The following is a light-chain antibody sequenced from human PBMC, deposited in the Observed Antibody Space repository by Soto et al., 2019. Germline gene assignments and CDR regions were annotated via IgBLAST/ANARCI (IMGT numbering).Light chain of an antibody. CDR3: QQYYSYLRT. Sequence: AIRMTQSPSSLSASTGDRVTITCRASQGISSYLVWYQQKPGKAPKLLIYAASTLQSGVPSRFSGSGSGTDFTLTISCLQSEDFATYYCQQYYSYLRTFGQGTKVEIK. CDR2: AAS. V-gene: IGKV1-8*01. J-gene: IGKJ1*01. CDR1: QGISSY.